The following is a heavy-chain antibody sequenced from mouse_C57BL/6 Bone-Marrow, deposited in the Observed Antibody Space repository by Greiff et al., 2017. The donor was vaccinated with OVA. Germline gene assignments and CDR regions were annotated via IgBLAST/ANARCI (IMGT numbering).Heavy chain of an antibody. J-gene: IGHJ2*01. CDR2: IYPGSGST. CDR3: ARGVGRYFDD. Sequence: QVQLQQSGAELVKPGASVKMSCKASGYTFTSYWITWVKQRPGQGLEWIGDIYPGSGSTNYNEKFKSKATLTVDTSSSTAYMQLSSLTSEDSAVYYCARGVGRYFDDWGQGTTLTVSS. D-gene: IGHD4-1*01. V-gene: IGHV1-55*01. CDR1: GYTFTSYW.